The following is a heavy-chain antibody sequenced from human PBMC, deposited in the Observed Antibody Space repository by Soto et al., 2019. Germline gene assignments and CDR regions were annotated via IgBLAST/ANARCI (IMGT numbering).Heavy chain of an antibody. CDR1: GFTFSDYY. CDR3: ARYLNGVLLWFGEGPGMDV. D-gene: IGHD3-10*01. J-gene: IGHJ6*02. Sequence: QVQLVESGGGLVKPGGSLRLSCAASGFTFSDYYMSWIRQAPGKGLEWVSYISSSSSYTNYADSVKGRFTISRDNAKKSLYLQMNSLRAEDTAVYYCARYLNGVLLWFGEGPGMDVWGQGTTVTVSS. CDR2: ISSSSSYT. V-gene: IGHV3-11*06.